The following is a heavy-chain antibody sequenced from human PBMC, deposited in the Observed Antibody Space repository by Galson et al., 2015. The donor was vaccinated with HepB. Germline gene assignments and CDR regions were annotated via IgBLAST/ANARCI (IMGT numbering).Heavy chain of an antibody. CDR1: GYTFTSYD. CDR3: ARSWELRYYYYFGMDV. V-gene: IGHV1-8*01. Sequence: SVKVSCKASGYTFTSYDINWVRQATGQGLEWLGWMNPNSGNTRYAQKFQGRVTMTTNTSISTAYMELSSLRSEDTAVYYCARSWELRYYYYFGMDVWGQGTTVTVSS. J-gene: IGHJ6*02. D-gene: IGHD1-26*01. CDR2: MNPNSGNT.